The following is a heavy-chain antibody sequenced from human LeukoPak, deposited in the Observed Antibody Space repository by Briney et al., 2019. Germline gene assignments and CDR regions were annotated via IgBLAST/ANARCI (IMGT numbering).Heavy chain of an antibody. CDR1: GYSISSGYY. CDR3: ARSGASSSGWPFDF. D-gene: IGHD6-19*01. Sequence: SETLSLTCTVSGYSISSGYYWGWIRQPPGRGLEWIGNIYHDGSTYYNPSLKSRVTISVDTSKNQFSLKLRFVTAADTAVYYCARSGASSSGWPFDFWGQGTLVTVSS. J-gene: IGHJ4*02. V-gene: IGHV4-38-2*02. CDR2: IYHDGST.